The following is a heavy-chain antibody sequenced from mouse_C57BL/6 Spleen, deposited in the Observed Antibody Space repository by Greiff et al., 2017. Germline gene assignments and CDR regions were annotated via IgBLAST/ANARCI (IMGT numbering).Heavy chain of an antibody. J-gene: IGHJ3*01. V-gene: IGHV1-54*01. D-gene: IGHD1-1*01. CDR1: GYAFTNYL. Sequence: VQLQQSGAELVRPGTSVKVSCKASGYAFTNYLIEWVKQGPGQGLEWIGVINPGSGGTNYNEKFSGKETLTADKSSSTAYMQLSSLTSEDSAVYFCARGHYYGSSFAYWGQGTLVTVSA. CDR3: ARGHYYGSSFAY. CDR2: INPGSGGT.